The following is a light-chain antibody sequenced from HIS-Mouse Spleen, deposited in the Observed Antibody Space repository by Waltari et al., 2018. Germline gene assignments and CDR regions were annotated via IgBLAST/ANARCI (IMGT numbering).Light chain of an antibody. CDR1: AVPTKY. Sequence: SYELTQPPSVSVSPGQTATITCSGDAVPTKYAYWYQQKSGHAPVLVIYEDSKRPPGIPERFSGSSSGTMATLTISGAQVEDEADYYCYSTDSSGNHRVFGGGTKLTVL. J-gene: IGLJ2*01. V-gene: IGLV3-10*01. CDR2: EDS. CDR3: YSTDSSGNHRV.